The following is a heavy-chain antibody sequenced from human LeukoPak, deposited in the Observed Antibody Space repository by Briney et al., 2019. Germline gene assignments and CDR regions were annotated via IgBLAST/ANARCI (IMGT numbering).Heavy chain of an antibody. V-gene: IGHV3-74*01. CDR2: INSDGSST. CDR3: ARDLGRGSYSLYYFDY. D-gene: IGHD3-16*01. CDR1: GSTFSSYW. Sequence: GGSLRLSCAASGSTFSSYWMHWVRQAPGKGLVWVSHINSDGSSTSYADSVKGRFTISRDNAKNTLYLQMNSLRAEDTAVYYCARDLGRGSYSLYYFDYWGQGTLVTVSS. J-gene: IGHJ4*02.